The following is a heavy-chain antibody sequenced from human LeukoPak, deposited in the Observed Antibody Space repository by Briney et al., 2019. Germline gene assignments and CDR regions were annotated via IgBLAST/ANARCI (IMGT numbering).Heavy chain of an antibody. Sequence: GGSLRLSCATAGLTFSNHGMHWVRQAPGKGLEWVTFIRNDGSDKYYADSVKGRFTISRDNSKNTLYLQMNTLRAEDTAVYYGANDSGVVAFDIGGQGTMVTVSS. CDR3: ANDSGVVAFDI. D-gene: IGHD1-26*01. J-gene: IGHJ3*02. CDR2: IRNDGSDK. V-gene: IGHV3-30*02. CDR1: GLTFSNHG.